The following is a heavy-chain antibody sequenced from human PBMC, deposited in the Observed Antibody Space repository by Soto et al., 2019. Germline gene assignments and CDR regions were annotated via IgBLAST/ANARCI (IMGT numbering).Heavy chain of an antibody. Sequence: RSLTCTVSGGSINSDAYYWSWIRQPPGKGLEWIGHIYYSGRTYYNPSLESRLTISLDTSKNQFSLRLSSVTASDTAVYYCARDRSNSPDYFDYWGRGTLVTVSS. CDR1: GGSINSDAYY. V-gene: IGHV4-30-4*01. D-gene: IGHD6-6*01. CDR2: IYYSGRT. CDR3: ARDRSNSPDYFDY. J-gene: IGHJ4*02.